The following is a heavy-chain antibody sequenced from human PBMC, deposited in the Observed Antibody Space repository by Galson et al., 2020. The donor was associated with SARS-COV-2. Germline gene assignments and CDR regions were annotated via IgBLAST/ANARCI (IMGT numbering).Heavy chain of an antibody. J-gene: IGHJ4*02. Sequence: LETLSLTCAVYGGSFSGYYWSWIRQPPGKGLEWIGEINHSGSTNYNPSLKSRVTISVDTSKNQFSLKLSSVTAADTAVYYCARGLKLRNLNDYWGQGTLVTVSS. V-gene: IGHV4-34*01. D-gene: IGHD1-26*01. CDR1: GGSFSGYY. CDR3: ARGLKLRNLNDY. CDR2: INHSGST.